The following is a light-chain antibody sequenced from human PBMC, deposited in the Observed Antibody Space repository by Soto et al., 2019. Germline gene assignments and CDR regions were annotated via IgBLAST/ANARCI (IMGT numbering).Light chain of an antibody. J-gene: IGKJ4*01. Sequence: EIVMTQSPATLSVSPGERATLSCRASQSVSSNLAWYQQKPGQTPELLIYDASTRATGIPARFSGSGSGTEFALTISSLQSEDFAVYYCQQYNVWPLTFGGGTKVEFK. CDR1: QSVSSN. CDR2: DAS. V-gene: IGKV3-15*01. CDR3: QQYNVWPLT.